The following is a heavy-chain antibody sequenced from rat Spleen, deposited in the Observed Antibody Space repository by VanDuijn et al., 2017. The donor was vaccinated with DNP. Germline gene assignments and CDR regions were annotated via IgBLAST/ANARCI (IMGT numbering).Heavy chain of an antibody. CDR3: VRWNSGHFDY. CDR1: GFTFSNYD. Sequence: EVQLVESGGGFVQPGRSLTLSCAASGFTFSNYDMAWIRQAPTKGLEWVAYIRYDGGTTKYGDSVKGRFTISRDNAKNTLYLQMNSLRSEDMATYYCVRWNSGHFDYWGQGVMVPVSS. CDR2: IRYDGGTT. D-gene: IGHD4-3*01. V-gene: IGHV5-22*01. J-gene: IGHJ2*01.